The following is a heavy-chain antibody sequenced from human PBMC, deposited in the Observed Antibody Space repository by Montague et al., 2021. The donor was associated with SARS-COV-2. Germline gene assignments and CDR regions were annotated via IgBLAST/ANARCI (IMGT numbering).Heavy chain of an antibody. CDR1: GFSLGTSGVG. CDR2: IYWDDDK. D-gene: IGHD3-10*01. CDR3: AHWDEYYGSGSYYNQVGAFDI. J-gene: IGHJ3*02. V-gene: IGHV2-5*02. Sequence: PALGKHTQTRTLTCTFAGFSLGTSGVGGGWIRQPPGKALEWLALIYWDDDKRYSPSLKSRLTITKDTSKNQVVLTMTNMDPVDTATYYCAHWDEYYGSGSYYNQVGAFDIWGQGTMVTVSS.